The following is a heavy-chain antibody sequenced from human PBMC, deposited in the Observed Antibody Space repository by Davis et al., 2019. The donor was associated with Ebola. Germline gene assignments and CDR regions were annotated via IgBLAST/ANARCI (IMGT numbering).Heavy chain of an antibody. J-gene: IGHJ4*02. CDR2: VSHSERER. V-gene: IGHV3-30*04. D-gene: IGHD3-3*01. CDR1: GFSFNSYA. CDR3: ARAGFDEVLDY. Sequence: PGGSLRLSCAASGFSFNSYAMHWVRQAPGKGLEWVAVVSHSERERFYADSVKGRFTISRDNSENTLYLQMNSLTADDTSVYYCARAGFDEVLDYWGQGTPVTVSS.